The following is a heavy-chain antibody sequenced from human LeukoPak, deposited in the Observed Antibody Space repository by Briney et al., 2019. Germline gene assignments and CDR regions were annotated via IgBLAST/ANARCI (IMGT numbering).Heavy chain of an antibody. D-gene: IGHD3-22*01. V-gene: IGHV1-2*02. J-gene: IGHJ5*02. CDR3: ARDYYDSSGYYPRGYNWFDP. Sequence: ASVKVSCKASGYTFTGYYMHWVRQAPGQGLEWMGWINPNSGGTNYAQKFQGRVTMTRDTSISTAYMELSRLRSDDTAVYYCARDYYDSSGYYPRGYNWFDPWGQGTLATVSS. CDR1: GYTFTGYY. CDR2: INPNSGGT.